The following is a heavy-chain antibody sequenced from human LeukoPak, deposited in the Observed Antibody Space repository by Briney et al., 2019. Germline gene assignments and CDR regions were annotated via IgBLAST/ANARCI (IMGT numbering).Heavy chain of an antibody. Sequence: ASVKVPCKASGYTFTDYYIHWVRQAPGQGLEWMGWVNPNSGGTNYAQRLQGRVTMTRDTSISTAYMELSSLTSDDTAVYYCARVGYSSAWSNFDYWGQGTLVTVSS. CDR3: ARVGYSSAWSNFDY. V-gene: IGHV1-2*02. CDR2: VNPNSGGT. CDR1: GYTFTDYY. J-gene: IGHJ4*02. D-gene: IGHD6-19*01.